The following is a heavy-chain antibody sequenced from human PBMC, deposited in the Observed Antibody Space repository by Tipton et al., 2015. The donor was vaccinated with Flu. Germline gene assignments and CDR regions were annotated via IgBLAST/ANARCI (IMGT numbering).Heavy chain of an antibody. D-gene: IGHD6-19*01. CDR1: GDSIRTSGHY. V-gene: IGHV4-39*07. Sequence: TLSLTCNVSGDSIRTSGHYWGWIRQSPGKGLAWIPSMPYSGSPYYNPSLKSRVTISVDTSKNQFSLKLSSVTAADTAVYYCARGPEQWLVNPHYFDYWGQGTLVTVSS. CDR3: ARGPEQWLVNPHYFDY. J-gene: IGHJ4*02. CDR2: MPYSGSP.